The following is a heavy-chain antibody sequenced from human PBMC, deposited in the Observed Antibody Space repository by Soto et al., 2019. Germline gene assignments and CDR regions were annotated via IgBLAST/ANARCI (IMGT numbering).Heavy chain of an antibody. Sequence: ASVKVSCKVSGYTLTELSMHWVRQAPGKGLEWMGGFDPEDGETIYAQKFQGRVTMTEDTSTDTAYMELSSLRSEDTAVYYCARAGMDYGDYGGPAFDIWGQGTMVTVSS. CDR1: GYTLTELS. D-gene: IGHD4-17*01. J-gene: IGHJ3*02. CDR2: FDPEDGET. V-gene: IGHV1-24*01. CDR3: ARAGMDYGDYGGPAFDI.